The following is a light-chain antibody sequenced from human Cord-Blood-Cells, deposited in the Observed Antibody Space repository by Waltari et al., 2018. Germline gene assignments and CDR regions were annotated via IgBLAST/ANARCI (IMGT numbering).Light chain of an antibody. CDR3: CSYAGSSTWV. CDR2: EGS. J-gene: IGLJ3*02. V-gene: IGLV2-23*01. Sequence: QSALTHPASVSGSPGQSITISCTGTSSCVGSYNLVSWYQQHPGKAPKLMIYEGSKRPSGVSNRFSGSKSGNTASLTISGLQAEDEADYYCCSYAGSSTWVFGGGTKLTVL. CDR1: SSCVGSYNL.